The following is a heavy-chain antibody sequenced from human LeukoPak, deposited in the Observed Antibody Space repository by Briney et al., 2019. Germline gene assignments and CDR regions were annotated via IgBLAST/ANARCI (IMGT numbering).Heavy chain of an antibody. D-gene: IGHD5-18*01. CDR1: GFTFSDYY. CDR2: ISSSGSTI. J-gene: IGHJ6*02. Sequence: GGSLRLSCAASGFTFSDYYMSWIRQAPGKGLEWVSYISSSGSTIYYADSVKGRLTISRDNAKNSLYLQMNSLRAEDTAVYYCARRQSYGSFYYYYGMDVWGQGTTVTVSS. CDR3: ARRQSYGSFYYYYGMDV. V-gene: IGHV3-11*01.